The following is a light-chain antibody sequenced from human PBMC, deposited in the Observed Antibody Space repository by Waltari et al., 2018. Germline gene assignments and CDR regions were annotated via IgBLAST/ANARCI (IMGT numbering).Light chain of an antibody. CDR2: KTS. V-gene: IGKV1-5*03. CDR1: QNVDTW. CDR3: QQYNTYWM. J-gene: IGKJ1*01. Sequence: DIQMTQSPSTLSASIGDRVTITCRASQNVDTWLAWYQQKPGKAPKLLVYKTSTLQSGVPSRFSGSGSGTHFTLTISSLQPDDFATYYCQQYNTYWMFGQGTKVE.